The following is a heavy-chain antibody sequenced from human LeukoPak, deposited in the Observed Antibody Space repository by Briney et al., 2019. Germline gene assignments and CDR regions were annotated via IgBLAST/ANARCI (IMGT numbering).Heavy chain of an antibody. J-gene: IGHJ4*02. CDR2: ISSSGSTI. Sequence: GGSLRLSCAASGFTFSSYEMNWVRQAPGKGLEWVSYISSSGSTIYYADSVKGRFTISRDNAKNSLYLQMNSLRAEDTAVYYCARGGGEASGGHTRSDYWGQGTLVTVSS. D-gene: IGHD2-15*01. V-gene: IGHV3-48*03. CDR1: GFTFSSYE. CDR3: ARGGGEASGGHTRSDY.